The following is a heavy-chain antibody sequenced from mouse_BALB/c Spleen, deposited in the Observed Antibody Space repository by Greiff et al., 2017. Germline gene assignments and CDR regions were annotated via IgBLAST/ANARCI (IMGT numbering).Heavy chain of an antibody. CDR1: GFTFSSFG. D-gene: IGHD2-3*01. CDR3: ARSSYDHYFDY. J-gene: IGHJ2*01. V-gene: IGHV5-17*02. Sequence: EVKLVESGGGLVQPGGSRKLSCAASGFTFSSFGMHWVRQAPEKGLEWVAYISSGSSTIYYADTVKGRFTISRDNPKNTLFLQMTSLRSEDTAMYYCARSSYDHYFDYWGQGTTLTVSS. CDR2: ISSGSSTI.